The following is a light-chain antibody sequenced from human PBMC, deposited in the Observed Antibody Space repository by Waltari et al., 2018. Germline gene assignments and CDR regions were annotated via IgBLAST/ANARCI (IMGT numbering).Light chain of an antibody. CDR3: SSYSTSSSLIL. CDR1: SSNGGGHDY. V-gene: IGLV2-14*03. CDR2: DVN. Sequence: QSALSQPASVSGSPGHSISISSSGTSSNGGGHDYVYWYQQHPGKAPKLIIRDVNNRPSGVSNRFSGSKSGNTASLTISGLQAEDEADYYCSSYSTSSSLILFGEGTKVTVL. J-gene: IGLJ2*01.